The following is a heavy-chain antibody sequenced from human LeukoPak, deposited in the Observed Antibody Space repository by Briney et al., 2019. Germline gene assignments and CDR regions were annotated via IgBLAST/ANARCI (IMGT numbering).Heavy chain of an antibody. J-gene: IGHJ5*02. CDR3: ARGRLHQRWFDP. D-gene: IGHD3-16*01. Sequence: SETLSLTCAVYGGSFSGYYWSWIRQPPGKGLEWIGEINHSGSTNYNPSLKSRVTISVDTSKNQFSLKLSSVTAAGTAVYYCARGRLHQRWFDPWGQGTLVTVSS. CDR2: INHSGST. V-gene: IGHV4-34*01. CDR1: GGSFSGYY.